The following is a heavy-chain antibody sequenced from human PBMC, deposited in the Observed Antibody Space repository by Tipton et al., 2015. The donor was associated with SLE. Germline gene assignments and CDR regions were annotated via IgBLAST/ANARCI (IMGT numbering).Heavy chain of an antibody. CDR1: GFTFSSYS. D-gene: IGHD3-3*01. Sequence: SLRLSCAASGFTFSSYSMNWVRQAPGKGLEWVSSISSSSSTIYYADSVKGRFTISRDNAKNSLYLQMNSLRAEDTAVYYCARVGVEVDGAFDIWGQGTMVTVSS. J-gene: IGHJ3*02. CDR2: ISSSSSTI. CDR3: ARVGVEVDGAFDI. V-gene: IGHV3-48*01.